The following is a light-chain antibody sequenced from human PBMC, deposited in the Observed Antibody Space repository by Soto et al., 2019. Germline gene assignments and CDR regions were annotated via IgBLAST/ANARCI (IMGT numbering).Light chain of an antibody. V-gene: IGKV4-1*01. J-gene: IGKJ5*01. Sequence: IVMTQSPDSLAVYLGERATINCKSSQSVLYSSNNENIIAWYQHKPGPPPKVIIYWASTRDTGVPARFSCSGSWTDFTLTISNLHAQDVAVYYCQQYDSYPRTFVQGTRLEIK. CDR2: WAS. CDR3: QQYDSYPRT. CDR1: QSVLYSSNNENI.